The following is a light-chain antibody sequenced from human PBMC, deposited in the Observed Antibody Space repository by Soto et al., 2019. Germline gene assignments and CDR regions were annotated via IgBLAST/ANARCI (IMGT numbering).Light chain of an antibody. V-gene: IGLV2-14*03. CDR2: DVT. J-gene: IGLJ2*01. Sequence: QSALTQPASVSGSPGQSITISCTGTSSDVGGYNYVSWYQQHPGKAPKLLICDVTNRPSGVSNRFSGSKSGNTASLTISGLQTEDEADYYCSSFASRIALVFGGGTKVTVL. CDR3: SSFASRIALV. CDR1: SSDVGGYNY.